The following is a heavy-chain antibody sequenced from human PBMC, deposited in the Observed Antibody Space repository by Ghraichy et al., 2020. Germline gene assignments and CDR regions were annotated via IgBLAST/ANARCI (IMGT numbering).Heavy chain of an antibody. CDR2: IYYSGST. Sequence: SETLSLTCTVSGGSISSYYWSWIRQPPGKGLEWIGYIYYSGSTNYNPSLSSRVTMSLDTSKSQFSLRLSSVTAADTAVYYCAKGSYSSSWYSYYYYGMDVWGQGTTVTVSS. V-gene: IGHV4-59*01. CDR3: AKGSYSSSWYSYYYYGMDV. J-gene: IGHJ6*02. D-gene: IGHD6-13*01. CDR1: GGSISSYY.